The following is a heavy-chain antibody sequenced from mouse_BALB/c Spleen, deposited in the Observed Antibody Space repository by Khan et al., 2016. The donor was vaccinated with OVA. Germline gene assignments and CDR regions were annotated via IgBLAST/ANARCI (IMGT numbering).Heavy chain of an antibody. J-gene: IGHJ4*01. Sequence: QIQLVQSGPELKKPGETVRISCKASGYTFTTAGIQWVQQMPGKGLKWIGCINTHSGVPKYAEDFKGRFAFSLEISVNTAYLQITNLTTEDTATYCFARGGTAYYRNDGGAMEYWGQGTSVTVSS. CDR1: GYTFTTAG. CDR2: INTHSGVP. V-gene: IGHV9-4*02. CDR3: ARGGTAYYRNDGGAMEY. D-gene: IGHD2-14*01.